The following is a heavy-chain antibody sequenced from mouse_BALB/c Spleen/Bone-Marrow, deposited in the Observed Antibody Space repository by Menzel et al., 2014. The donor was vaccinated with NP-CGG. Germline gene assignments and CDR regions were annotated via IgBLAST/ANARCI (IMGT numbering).Heavy chain of an antibody. V-gene: IGHV2-6-4*01. Sequence: QVQLKHSGPGQVAPSQSLSITCTVSGFSLSRYNVHWVRQPPGKGLEWLGVIWGGGNTDYNSGLKSRLNISKDNSKSQVFLKLNSLQTDDTAMYYCARFITTGTMDYWGRGTSVTVSS. CDR1: GFSLSRYN. CDR3: ARFITTGTMDY. D-gene: IGHD1-1*01. J-gene: IGHJ4*01. CDR2: IWGGGNT.